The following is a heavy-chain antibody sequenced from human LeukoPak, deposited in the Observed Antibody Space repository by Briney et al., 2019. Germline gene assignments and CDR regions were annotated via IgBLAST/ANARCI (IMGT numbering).Heavy chain of an antibody. V-gene: IGHV3-48*02. CDR1: GFTFSSYS. J-gene: IGHJ3*02. Sequence: GGSLRLSCAASGFTFSSYSMNWVRQAPGKGLEWVSYISSSSTIYYADSVKGRFTISRDNAKNSLYLQTNSLRDEDTAVYYCARDMGVYGDYVDAFDIWGQGTMVTVSS. CDR3: ARDMGVYGDYVDAFDI. D-gene: IGHD4-17*01. CDR2: ISSSSTI.